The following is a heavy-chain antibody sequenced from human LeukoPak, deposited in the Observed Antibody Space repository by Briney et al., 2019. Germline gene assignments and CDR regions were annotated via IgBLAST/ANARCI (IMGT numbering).Heavy chain of an antibody. CDR1: GFTFSSYG. J-gene: IGHJ3*02. CDR2: ISYDGSNK. V-gene: IGHV3-30*18. Sequence: QTGRSLRLSCAASGFTFSSYGMHWVRQAPGKGREWVAVISYDGSNKYYADSVKGRCTISRDNSKNTLYLQMNSLRAEDTAVYYCAKADYYGDYGRRDAFDIWGQGTMVTVSS. CDR3: AKADYYGDYGRRDAFDI. D-gene: IGHD4-17*01.